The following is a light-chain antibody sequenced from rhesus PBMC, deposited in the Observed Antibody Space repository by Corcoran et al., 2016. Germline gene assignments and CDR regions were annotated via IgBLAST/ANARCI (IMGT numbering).Light chain of an antibody. CDR1: SNNVGNQG. CDR2: RNN. V-gene: IGLV10-114*01. Sequence: QAGLTQAPSVSKDLRQTATLTCTGNSNNVGNQGAAWLQQHQGHPPKLLSYRNNNRPSGISERFSASRSGITASLTITGLQPEDEADYYCSAWASSLSAYIFGAGTRLTVL. J-gene: IGLJ1*01. CDR3: SAWASSLSAYI.